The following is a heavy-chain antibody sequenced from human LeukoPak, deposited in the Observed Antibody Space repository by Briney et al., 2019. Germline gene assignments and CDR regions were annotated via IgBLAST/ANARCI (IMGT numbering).Heavy chain of an antibody. Sequence: PGGSLRLSCAASGFTFSSYWMHWVRQAPGKGLVWVSRVYTDGSSTSYADSVKGRFTISRDNAKNTLYLQMNSLRAEDTAVYYCARDEEYCSSATCSFDYWGQGTLVTVSS. V-gene: IGHV3-74*01. CDR2: VYTDGSST. CDR1: GFTFSSYW. J-gene: IGHJ4*02. D-gene: IGHD2-2*01. CDR3: ARDEEYCSSATCSFDY.